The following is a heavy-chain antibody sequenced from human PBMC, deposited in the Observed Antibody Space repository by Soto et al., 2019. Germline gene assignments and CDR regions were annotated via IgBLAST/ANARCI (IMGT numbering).Heavy chain of an antibody. CDR1: GYTFTSYA. CDR3: ARAVTMVPGQQYHFDS. D-gene: IGHD3-10*01. CDR2: INAGNGNK. Sequence: SVKVSCKASGYTFTSYAMHWVRQAPGQRLEWMGWINAGNGNKKYSQKFQGRVTITRDTSARTAYMELSSLRSADTAVYYCARAVTMVPGQQYHFDSWGQGSLVPVSS. V-gene: IGHV1-3*01. J-gene: IGHJ4*02.